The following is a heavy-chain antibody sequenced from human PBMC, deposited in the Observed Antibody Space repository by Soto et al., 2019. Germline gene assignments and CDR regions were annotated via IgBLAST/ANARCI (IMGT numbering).Heavy chain of an antibody. V-gene: IGHV1-69*02. J-gene: IGHJ5*02. CDR3: ARVYGELGWFDP. D-gene: IGHD4-17*01. CDR2: IIPILGIA. Sequence: QVQLVQSGAEVKKPGSSVKVSCKASGGTFSSYTISWVRQAPGQGLEWIGRIIPILGIANYAQKFQGRVTITADKSTSTAYMELSSLRSEDTAVYYCARVYGELGWFDPWGQGTLVTVSS. CDR1: GGTFSSYT.